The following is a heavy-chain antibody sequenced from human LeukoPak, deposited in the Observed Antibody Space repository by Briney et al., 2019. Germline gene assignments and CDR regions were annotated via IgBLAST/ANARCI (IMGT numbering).Heavy chain of an antibody. V-gene: IGHV3-20*04. CDR1: GFTFSSYS. CDR2: INWNGGST. D-gene: IGHD5-18*01. J-gene: IGHJ6*03. Sequence: GGSLRLSCAASGFTFSSYSMNWVRQAPGKGLGWVCGINWNGGSTGYADSVKGRFTISRDNAKNSLYLQMNSLRAEDTAFYYCTRSSYGTLNEYYHYYYIDVWGKGTTVTVSS. CDR3: TRSSYGTLNEYYHYYYIDV.